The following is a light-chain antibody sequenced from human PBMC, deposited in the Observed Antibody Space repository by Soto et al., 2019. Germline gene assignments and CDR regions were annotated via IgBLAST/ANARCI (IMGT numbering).Light chain of an antibody. Sequence: EIVLTQSPATLSLSPGERATLSCRASQSVSSYLAWYQQRPGQAPRLLIYDASNRATGIPARFSGSGSGRHFTLTISSLERGDSAVYYCQQRRHWPRTFGQGTKVEI. CDR3: QQRRHWPRT. CDR2: DAS. CDR1: QSVSSY. V-gene: IGKV3-11*02. J-gene: IGKJ1*01.